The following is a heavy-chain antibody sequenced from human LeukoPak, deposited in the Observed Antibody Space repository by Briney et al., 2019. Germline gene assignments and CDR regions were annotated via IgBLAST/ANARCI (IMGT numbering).Heavy chain of an antibody. Sequence: QPGGSLRLSCAASGFTFRSYGMHSVRQAPGKGLEWVTFIGYDRSNKYYTDSVKGRFTISRDNSKNTLYLQMNSLRAEDTAIYYCAQDSYYYYIDVWGKGTTVTVSS. CDR3: AQDSYYYYIDV. CDR2: IGYDRSNK. V-gene: IGHV3-30*02. CDR1: GFTFRSYG. J-gene: IGHJ6*03.